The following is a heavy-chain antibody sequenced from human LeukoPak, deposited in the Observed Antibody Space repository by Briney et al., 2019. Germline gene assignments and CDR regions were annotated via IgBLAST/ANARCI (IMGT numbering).Heavy chain of an antibody. CDR1: GFTFSGYS. D-gene: IGHD4-17*01. CDR2: ISSSSSYI. J-gene: IGHJ4*02. Sequence: GGSLRLSCAASGFTFSGYSMNWVRQAPGKGLEWVSSISSSSSYIYYADSVKGRFTISRDNAKNSLYLQMNSLRAEDTDVYYCARDLSGDYFSGYWGQGTLVTVSS. V-gene: IGHV3-21*01. CDR3: ARDLSGDYFSGY.